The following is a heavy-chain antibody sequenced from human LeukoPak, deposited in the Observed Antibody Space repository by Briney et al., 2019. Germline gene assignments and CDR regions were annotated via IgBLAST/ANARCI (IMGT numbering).Heavy chain of an antibody. D-gene: IGHD2-2*01. CDR3: AGDGAVPAAIGQYYYYMDV. J-gene: IGHJ6*03. CDR1: GGTFSSYT. Sequence: ASVKVSCKASGGTFSSYTISWVRQAPGQGLEWMGRIIPILGIANYAQKFQGRVTITADKSTSTAYMELSSLRSEDTAVYYCAGDGAVPAAIGQYYYYMDVWGKGTTVTVSS. CDR2: IIPILGIA. V-gene: IGHV1-69*04.